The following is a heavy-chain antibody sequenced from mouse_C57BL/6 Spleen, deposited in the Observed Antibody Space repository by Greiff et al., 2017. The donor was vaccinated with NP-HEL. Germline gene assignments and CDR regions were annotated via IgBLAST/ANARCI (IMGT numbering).Heavy chain of an antibody. CDR1: GYTFTSYW. CDR3: ARGRLYFDY. J-gene: IGHJ2*01. CDR2: IYPGSGST. Sequence: QVHVKQSGAELVKPGASVKMSCKASGYTFTSYWITWVKQRPGQGLEWIGDIYPGSGSTNYNEKFKSKATLTVDTSSSTAYMQLSSLTSEDSAVYYCARGRLYFDYWGQGTTLTVSS. D-gene: IGHD1-2*01. V-gene: IGHV1-55*01.